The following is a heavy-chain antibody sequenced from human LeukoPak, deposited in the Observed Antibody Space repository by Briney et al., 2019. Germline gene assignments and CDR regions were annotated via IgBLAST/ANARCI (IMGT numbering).Heavy chain of an antibody. CDR2: ISSSRTT. CDR1: GFPFSSYS. D-gene: IGHD5-12*01. V-gene: IGHV3-48*01. CDR3: TRVTNSGYDSGNFDY. Sequence: GGSLRLSCAASGFPFSSYSMNWVRQAPGEGLEWVSYISSSRTTSYADSVKGRFTISRDNAKNSLYLQMNSLRAEDTAVYYCTRVTNSGYDSGNFDYWGQGTLVTVSS. J-gene: IGHJ4*02.